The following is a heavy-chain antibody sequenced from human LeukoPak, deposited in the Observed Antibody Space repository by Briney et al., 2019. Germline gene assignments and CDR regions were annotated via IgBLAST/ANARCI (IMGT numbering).Heavy chain of an antibody. CDR1: GGSISSGSYY. D-gene: IGHD3-22*01. CDR2: IYTSGST. J-gene: IGHJ5*02. Sequence: SETLSLTCTVSGGSISSGSYYWSWIRQPAGKGLEWIGRIYTSGSTNYNPSLKSRVTISVDTSKNQFSLKLSSVTAADTAVYYCAREDYYDNWFDPWGQGTLVTVSS. CDR3: AREDYYDNWFDP. V-gene: IGHV4-61*02.